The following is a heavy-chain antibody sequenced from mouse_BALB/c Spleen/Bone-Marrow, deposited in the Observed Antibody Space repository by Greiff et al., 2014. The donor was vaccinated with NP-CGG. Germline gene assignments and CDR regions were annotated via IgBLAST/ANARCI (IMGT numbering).Heavy chain of an antibody. Sequence: QVQLKESGPGLVAPSQSLSITCTVSGFSLTSYGVHWVRQPPGKGLEWLGVIWAGGSTNYDSALMSRLSISKDNSKSQVFLKMNSLQTDDTAMYYCARVYLWYFDVWGAGTTVTVSS. D-gene: IGHD2-3*01. CDR2: IWAGGST. CDR1: GFSLTSYG. CDR3: ARVYLWYFDV. V-gene: IGHV2-9*02. J-gene: IGHJ1*01.